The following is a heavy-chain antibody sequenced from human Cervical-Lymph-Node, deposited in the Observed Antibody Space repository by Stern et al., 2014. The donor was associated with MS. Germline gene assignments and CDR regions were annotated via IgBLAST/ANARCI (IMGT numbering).Heavy chain of an antibody. CDR2: INTDTGKP. J-gene: IGHJ4*02. D-gene: IGHD3-22*01. CDR1: GYSFTNYA. Sequence: QVQLVQSGSELKKPGASVKVSCRASGYSFTNYAMNWLRQAPGQGLEWMGWINTDTGKPTYAQAFTGRFVFSVDPSVSTAYLQISSLKAEDTAVYYCARDTYYDSHGPTDYWGQGTQVAVSS. V-gene: IGHV7-4-1*02. CDR3: ARDTYYDSHGPTDY.